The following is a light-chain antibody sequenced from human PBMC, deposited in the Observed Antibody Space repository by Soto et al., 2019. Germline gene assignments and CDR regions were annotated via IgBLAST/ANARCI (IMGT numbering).Light chain of an antibody. CDR1: SSDVGSYNH. V-gene: IGLV2-18*02. Sequence: QSVLTQPPSVSGSPGQSVTISCTGTSSDVGSYNHVSWYQQPPGTAPKLIIYDVSNRPSGVPDRFSGSKSGNTASLTISGLQVEDEADYYCSSYTSSSTLVVFGGGTKLTVL. J-gene: IGLJ2*01. CDR2: DVS. CDR3: SSYTSSSTLVV.